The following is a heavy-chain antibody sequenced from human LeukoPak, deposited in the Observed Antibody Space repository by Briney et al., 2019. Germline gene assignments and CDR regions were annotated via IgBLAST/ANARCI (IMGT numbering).Heavy chain of an antibody. J-gene: IGHJ5*02. CDR3: ASQLWFGEQNWFDP. Sequence: PGGSLRLSCAASGFTFSSYWMNWARQAPGKGLEWVASINHNGNVNYYVDSVKGRFTISRDNAKNSLYLQMSNLRAEDTAVYYCASQLWFGEQNWFDPWGQETLVTVSS. D-gene: IGHD3-10*01. CDR1: GFTFSSYW. CDR2: INHNGNVN. V-gene: IGHV3-7*03.